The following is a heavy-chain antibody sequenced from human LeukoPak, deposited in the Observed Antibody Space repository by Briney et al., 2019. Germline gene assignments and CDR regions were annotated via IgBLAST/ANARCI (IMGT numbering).Heavy chain of an antibody. V-gene: IGHV4-59*01. CDR3: ARDGRFNYYGSGTPKYYYGMDV. Sequence: ASETLSLTCTVSGGSISSYYWSWIRQPPVKELEWIGYIYYSGSTNYNPSLKSRVTISVDTSKNQFSLKLSSVTAADTAVYYCARDGRFNYYGSGTPKYYYGMDVWGQGTTVTVSS. D-gene: IGHD3-10*01. CDR2: IYYSGST. CDR1: GGSISSYY. J-gene: IGHJ6*02.